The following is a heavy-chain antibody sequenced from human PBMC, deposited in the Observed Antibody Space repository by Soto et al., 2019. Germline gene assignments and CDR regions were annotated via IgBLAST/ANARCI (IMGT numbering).Heavy chain of an antibody. CDR1: GGSISSYY. Sequence: ETMSLTCTVSGGSISSYYWRWIRQPAGKGLEWIGRIYTRGSTNYNPSLKSRVTMSVDTSKNQFSLKLSSVTAADTAVYYCARDGMLLDTAMIHYYYYGMDVWGQGTMVTVSS. J-gene: IGHJ6*02. CDR3: ARDGMLLDTAMIHYYYYGMDV. V-gene: IGHV4-4*07. CDR2: IYTRGST. D-gene: IGHD5-18*01.